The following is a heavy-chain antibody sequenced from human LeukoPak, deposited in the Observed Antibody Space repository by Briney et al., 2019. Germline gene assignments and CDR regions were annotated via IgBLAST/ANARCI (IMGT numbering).Heavy chain of an antibody. CDR2: IIPIFGTA. Sequence: SVKVSCKASGGXFSSYAISWVRQAPGQGLEWMGGIIPIFGTANYAQKFQGRVTITADESTSTAYMELSSLRSEDTAVYYCARGGDSSGYSNWFDPWGQGTLVTVSS. D-gene: IGHD3-22*01. V-gene: IGHV1-69*01. J-gene: IGHJ5*02. CDR1: GGXFSSYA. CDR3: ARGGDSSGYSNWFDP.